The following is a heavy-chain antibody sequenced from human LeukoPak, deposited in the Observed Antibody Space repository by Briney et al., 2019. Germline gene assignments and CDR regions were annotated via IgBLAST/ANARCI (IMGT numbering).Heavy chain of an antibody. CDR3: ARGTLRRITMVRGVINGMDV. V-gene: IGHV3-64*02. CDR1: GFTFSGYT. CDR2: IISHGGST. J-gene: IGHJ6*02. D-gene: IGHD3-10*01. Sequence: GGSLRLSCAASGFTFSGYTLHWVRQAPGKGLEYVSAIISHGGSTHYADSVKGRFTVSRDNSKNTLYLQMNSLRAEDTAVYYCARGTLRRITMVRGVINGMDVWGQGTTVTVSS.